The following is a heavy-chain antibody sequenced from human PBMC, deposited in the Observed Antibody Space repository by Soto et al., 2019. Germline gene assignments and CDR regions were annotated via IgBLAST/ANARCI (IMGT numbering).Heavy chain of an antibody. CDR1: GYTFTTYG. CDR3: AREYCDRIMCFLPDY. J-gene: IGHJ4*02. Sequence: GASVKVSCKASGYTFTTYGLSLVRQAPVQVLELMVWIDPYNFNTKYTQELQGRFTITTYTSTITSYIELMILNSDDTALYCCAREYCDRIMCFLPDYWGQGALVTVSS. D-gene: IGHD2-21*01. CDR2: IDPYNFNT. V-gene: IGHV1-18*01.